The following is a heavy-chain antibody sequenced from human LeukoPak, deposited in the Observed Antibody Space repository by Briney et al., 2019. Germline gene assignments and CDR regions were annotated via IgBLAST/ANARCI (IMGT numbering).Heavy chain of an antibody. CDR3: VRESVYYDSSGYYNVLDY. Sequence: GGSLRLSGAASGFTFSSHSMNWVRQAPGKGLEWVSVITSSSDYIYYADSLKGRFTVSRDNAKNSLYLQVNSLRAEDTAVYYCVRESVYYDSSGYYNVLDYWGQGTLVTVSS. CDR2: ITSSSDYI. J-gene: IGHJ4*02. D-gene: IGHD3-22*01. V-gene: IGHV3-21*01. CDR1: GFTFSSHS.